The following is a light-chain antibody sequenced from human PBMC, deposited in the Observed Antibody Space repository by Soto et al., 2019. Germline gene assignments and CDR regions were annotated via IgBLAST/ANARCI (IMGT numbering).Light chain of an antibody. Sequence: DIQMTQSPSSLSASVGDRVTITCRASQSISSDLNWYQQKPGKAPKVLIYGASSLQSGVPSRFSGSGVGTDFTLTISSLQPEDFATYYCQQSHSIPLTFGGGTKVEIK. CDR2: GAS. V-gene: IGKV1-39*01. J-gene: IGKJ4*01. CDR3: QQSHSIPLT. CDR1: QSISSD.